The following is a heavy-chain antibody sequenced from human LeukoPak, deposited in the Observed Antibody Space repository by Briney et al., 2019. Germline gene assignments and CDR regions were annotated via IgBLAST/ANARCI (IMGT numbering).Heavy chain of an antibody. V-gene: IGHV3-15*01. J-gene: IGHJ4*02. D-gene: IGHD4-17*01. CDR1: GFTFSNAW. CDR2: IKSKTDGGTT. Sequence: GGSLRLSCAASGFTFSNAWMSWVRQAPGKGLEWVGRIKSKTDGGTTDYAAPVKGRFTISRDDSKNTLYLQVNSLKTEDTAVYYCTTNHDYGDHEDSYWGQGTLVTVSS. CDR3: TTNHDYGDHEDSY.